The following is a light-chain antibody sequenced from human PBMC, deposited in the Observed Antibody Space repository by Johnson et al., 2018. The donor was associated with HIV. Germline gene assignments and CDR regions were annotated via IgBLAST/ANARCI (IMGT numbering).Light chain of an antibody. CDR2: DNN. CDR3: GTWDTSLTVGV. CDR1: SSNIGNNY. Sequence: QSVLTQPPSVSAAPGQKVTISCSGSSSNIGNNYVSWYQQLPGTAPKLLIYDNNKRPSGTPDRFSGSKSGTSATLGITGLQTGDEADYYCGTWDTSLTVGVVGTGTKVTVL. V-gene: IGLV1-51*01. J-gene: IGLJ1*01.